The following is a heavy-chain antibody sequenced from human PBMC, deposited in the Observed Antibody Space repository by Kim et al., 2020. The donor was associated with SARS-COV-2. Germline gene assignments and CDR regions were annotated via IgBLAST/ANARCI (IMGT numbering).Heavy chain of an antibody. D-gene: IGHD3-22*01. J-gene: IGHJ3*02. CDR3: AKPYYYDSSGYYYDDAFDI. CDR2: ISGSGGST. Sequence: GGSLRLSCAASGFTFSSYAMSWVRQAPGKGLEWVSAISGSGGSTYYADSVKGRFTISRDNSKNTLYLQMNSLRAEDTAVYYCAKPYYYDSSGYYYDDAFDIWGQGTMVTVSS. V-gene: IGHV3-23*01. CDR1: GFTFSSYA.